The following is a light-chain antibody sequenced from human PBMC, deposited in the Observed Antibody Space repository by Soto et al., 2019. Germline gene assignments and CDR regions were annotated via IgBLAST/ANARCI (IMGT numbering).Light chain of an antibody. CDR1: QGIGDT. CDR2: GAS. V-gene: IGKV3-20*01. J-gene: IGKJ1*01. Sequence: EVVMRQSPATLSVSPGEGATLSCRASQGIGDTLAWYQQKPGQAPRLLIYGASSRATGVPDRFSGRGSGTDFTLTITRLEPEDFAVYFCQQYGSSPLTFGQGTKVDIK. CDR3: QQYGSSPLT.